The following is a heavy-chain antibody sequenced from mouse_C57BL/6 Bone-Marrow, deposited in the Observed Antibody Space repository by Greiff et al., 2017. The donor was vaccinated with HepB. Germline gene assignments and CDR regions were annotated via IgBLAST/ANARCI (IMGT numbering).Heavy chain of an antibody. J-gene: IGHJ3*01. Sequence: EVQLQQSGAELVRPGASVKLSCTASGFNIKDDYMHWVKQRPEQGLEWIGWIDPENGDTEYASKFQGKATITAYTSSNTAYLQLSSLTSEDTAVYDCTTHGSSLAWFADWGQGTLVTVSA. CDR1: GFNIKDDY. CDR3: TTHGSSLAWFAD. D-gene: IGHD1-1*01. V-gene: IGHV14-4*01. CDR2: IDPENGDT.